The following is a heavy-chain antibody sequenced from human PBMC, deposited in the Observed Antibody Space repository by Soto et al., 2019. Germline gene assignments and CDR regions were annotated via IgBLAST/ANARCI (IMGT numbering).Heavy chain of an antibody. V-gene: IGHV3-73*01. CDR2: IRSKDKSYAT. CDR3: TTGGTQTWRWDP. CDR1: GFDFSDLP. Sequence: EVQLVQSGGGMVQSGGSLELSCAASGFDFSDLPVHWVRQASGKGLEWVGRIRSKDKSYATAYAASLKGRFTASRDDSKNLAFLQMNSLENEDTAVYYCTTGGTQTWRWDPWGQGVLVTVSS. D-gene: IGHD1-7*01. J-gene: IGHJ5*02.